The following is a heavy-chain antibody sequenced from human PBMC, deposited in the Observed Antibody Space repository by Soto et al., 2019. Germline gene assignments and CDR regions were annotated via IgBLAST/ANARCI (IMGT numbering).Heavy chain of an antibody. CDR3: VRDGKY. CDR1: GGSVSSGSYY. CDR2: IYNSGGT. Sequence: QVQLQESVPGLVKPSETLSLTCTVSGGSVSSGSYYWSWVRQPPGKGLEWIGYIYNSGGTNYNPSLKSRFTISVDTSKNQFSLKLSSVTAADTALYYCVRDGKYWGQGTLVTVSS. D-gene: IGHD1-26*01. J-gene: IGHJ4*02. V-gene: IGHV4-61*01.